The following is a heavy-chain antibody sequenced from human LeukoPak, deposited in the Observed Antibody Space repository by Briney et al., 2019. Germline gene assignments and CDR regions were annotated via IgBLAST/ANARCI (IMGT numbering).Heavy chain of an antibody. CDR3: ARDPSYRYFDY. Sequence: PSEILSLTCTVSGYSISSGYYWGWIRQPPGKGLEWIGSIYHSGSTYYNPSLKSRVTISLDTSKNQFSLKLSSVTAADTAVYYCARDPSYRYFDYWGQGTLVTVSS. CDR2: IYHSGST. V-gene: IGHV4-38-2*02. CDR1: GYSISSGYY. J-gene: IGHJ4*02. D-gene: IGHD1-26*01.